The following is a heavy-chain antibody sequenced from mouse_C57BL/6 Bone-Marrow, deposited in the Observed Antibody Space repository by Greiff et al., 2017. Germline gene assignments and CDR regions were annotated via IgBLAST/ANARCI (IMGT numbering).Heavy chain of an antibody. V-gene: IGHV14-4*01. CDR1: GFNIKDDY. Sequence: VQLQQSGAELVRPGASVKLSCTASGFNIKDDYMHWVKQRPEQGLEWIGWIDPENGDTEYASKFQGKATITADTSSNKAYLQLSSLTSAATAVYYVTTPTVTNFDYWGQGTTLTVSS. D-gene: IGHD1-1*01. J-gene: IGHJ2*01. CDR3: TTPTVTNFDY. CDR2: IDPENGDT.